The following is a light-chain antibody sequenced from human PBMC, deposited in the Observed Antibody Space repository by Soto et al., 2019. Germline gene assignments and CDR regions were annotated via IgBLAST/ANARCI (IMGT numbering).Light chain of an antibody. Sequence: DIQMTQSPSSLSSAVGDRVTITCRASQSVSNYLHWYQQKPGKAPNLLICDASILQSGVPSRFSGSGSGTDFTLTISRLQHEDFATYYCQQSYYNPTFGQGTKVDIK. CDR1: QSVSNY. CDR3: QQSYYNPT. CDR2: DAS. J-gene: IGKJ1*01. V-gene: IGKV1-39*01.